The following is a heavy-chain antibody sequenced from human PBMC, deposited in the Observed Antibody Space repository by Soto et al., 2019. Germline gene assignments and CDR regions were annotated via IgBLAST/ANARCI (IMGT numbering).Heavy chain of an antibody. D-gene: IGHD4-17*01. J-gene: IGHJ5*02. V-gene: IGHV3-64D*06. CDR2: ISSNGDST. Sequence: PGGSLRLSCSASGFTFIMFSMHWVRQAPGKGLEYVSGISSNGDSTYYADSVKGRFTISRDNSKNTLYLQMSSLRAVDTAVYYCVHPRSTVQIPPTWGQGTLVTVSS. CDR3: VHPRSTVQIPPT. CDR1: GFTFIMFS.